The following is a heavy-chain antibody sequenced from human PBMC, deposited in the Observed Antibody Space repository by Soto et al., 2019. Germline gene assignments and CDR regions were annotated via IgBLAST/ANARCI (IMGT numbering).Heavy chain of an antibody. V-gene: IGHV3-66*01. J-gene: IGHJ4*02. Sequence: VQLVESGGGLVQPGGSLRLSCAGSGFTVSGSYMGWVRQAPGKGPEWVSTIYGDGTTYYADSVKGRFSVSRDNSKNTLYLQMYSLRAEDTALYYCARDRVSPARFGYWVQGTLVTVSS. CDR3: ARDRVSPARFGY. CDR1: GFTVSGSY. CDR2: IYGDGTT.